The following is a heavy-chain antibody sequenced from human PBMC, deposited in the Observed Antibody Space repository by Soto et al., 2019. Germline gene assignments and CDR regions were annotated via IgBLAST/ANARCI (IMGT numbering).Heavy chain of an antibody. CDR1: GFTFSSYG. D-gene: IGHD3-3*01. Sequence: HPGGSLRLSCAASGFTFSSYGMHWVRQAPGKGLEWVAVISYDGSNKYYADSVKGRFTISRDNSKNTLYLQMNSLRAEDTAVYYCAKDSLDDFCFDYWGQGTLVTVSS. CDR3: AKDSLDDFCFDY. CDR2: ISYDGSNK. J-gene: IGHJ4*02. V-gene: IGHV3-30*18.